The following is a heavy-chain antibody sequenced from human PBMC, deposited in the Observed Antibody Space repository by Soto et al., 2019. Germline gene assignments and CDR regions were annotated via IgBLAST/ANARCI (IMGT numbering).Heavy chain of an antibody. CDR1: GGTFSSYA. V-gene: IGHV1-69*01. Sequence: SVKVSCKASGGTFSSYAISWVRQAPEQGLEWMGGIIPIFGTANYAQKFQGRVTITADESTSTAYMELSSLRSEDTAVYYCARHTAKGVWENDYYYYYGMDVRGQGTTVTVSS. CDR3: ARHTAKGVWENDYYYYYGMDV. J-gene: IGHJ6*02. CDR2: IIPIFGTA. D-gene: IGHD3-10*01.